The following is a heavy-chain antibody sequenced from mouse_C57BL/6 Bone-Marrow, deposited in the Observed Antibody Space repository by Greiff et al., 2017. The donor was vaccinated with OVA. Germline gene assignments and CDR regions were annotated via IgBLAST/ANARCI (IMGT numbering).Heavy chain of an antibody. CDR1: GYAFSSSW. D-gene: IGHD2-5*01. CDR2: IYPGDGDT. Sequence: QVQLKQSGPELVKPGASVKISCKASGYAFSSSWMNWVKQRPGKGLEWIGRIYPGDGDTNYNGKFKGKATLTADKSSSTAYMQLSSLTSEDSAVYFCARGYYSNYRYFDVWGTGTTVTVSS. V-gene: IGHV1-82*01. J-gene: IGHJ1*03. CDR3: ARGYYSNYRYFDV.